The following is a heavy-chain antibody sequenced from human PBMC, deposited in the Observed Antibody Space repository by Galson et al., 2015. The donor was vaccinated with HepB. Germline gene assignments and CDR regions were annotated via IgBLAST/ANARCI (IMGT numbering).Heavy chain of an antibody. CDR1: GGSLDSGRYY. D-gene: IGHD3-10*01. CDR2: IYYNGSA. J-gene: IGHJ3*01. Sequence: TLSLTCTVSGGSLDSGRYYWSWVRQTPGKGLEWIGYIYYNGSAYYNPSLKRRLDISLDMSKSQFSLKLTSVSAADTAVYFCAGAKVLWFGRSLGVRAFDVWGQGTMVTVSS. CDR3: AGAKVLWFGRSLGVRAFDV. V-gene: IGHV4-30-4*07.